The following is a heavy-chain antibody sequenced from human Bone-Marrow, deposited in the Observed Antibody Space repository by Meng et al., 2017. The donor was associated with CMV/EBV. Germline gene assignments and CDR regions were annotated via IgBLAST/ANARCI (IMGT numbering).Heavy chain of an antibody. D-gene: IGHD6-6*01. CDR2: ISSSGSTI. V-gene: IGHV3-11*04. CDR3: ARYSSSSFFDY. CDR1: GFTFSAYY. Sequence: CAASGFTFSAYYMSWIRQAPGKGLEWVSYISSSGSTIYYADSVKGRFTISRDNAKNSLYLQMNSLRAEDTAVYYCARYSSSSFFDYWGQGTLVTVSS. J-gene: IGHJ4*02.